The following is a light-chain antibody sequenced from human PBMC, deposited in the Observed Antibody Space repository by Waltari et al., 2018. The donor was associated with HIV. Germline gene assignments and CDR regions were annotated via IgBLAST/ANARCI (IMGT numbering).Light chain of an antibody. CDR1: QSVRRY. J-gene: IGKJ2*01. Sequence: EIVLTQSPATLSLSPGERATLSCRASQSVRRYLAWYQQKPCQAPRLLIYDASNRVTGIPARFSGTGSGTDFTLTISSLEPEDFAVYYCQQRSNWPTTYTFGQGTKLEIK. CDR3: QQRSNWPTTYT. CDR2: DAS. V-gene: IGKV3-11*01.